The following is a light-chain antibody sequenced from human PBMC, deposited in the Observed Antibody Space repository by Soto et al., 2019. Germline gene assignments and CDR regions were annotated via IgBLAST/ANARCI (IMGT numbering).Light chain of an antibody. CDR1: NSNIANNA. CDR3: SAWDDNLNGVL. J-gene: IGLJ2*01. V-gene: IGLV1-36*01. Sequence: QSVLTQPPSVSEAPRQTVTISCSGSNSNIANNAVNWYQQVPGKAPKLLIYFDDLLSSGVSDRFSGSKSGTSASLVISGLQSEDEADYYCSAWDDNLNGVLFGGGTQLTVL. CDR2: FDD.